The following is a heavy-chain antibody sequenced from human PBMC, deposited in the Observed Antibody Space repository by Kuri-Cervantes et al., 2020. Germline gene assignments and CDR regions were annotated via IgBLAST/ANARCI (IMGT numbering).Heavy chain of an antibody. CDR1: GFTFRNYG. CDR3: AKALYSQWEWFDP. Sequence: GGSLRLSCAASGFTFRNYGMHWVRQGPGKGLDWVALIWYDGSNKYYGDSVKGRFTISRDNSKNMLYLQMNSLRAEDTAVYYCAKALYSQWEWFDPWGQGTLVTVSS. D-gene: IGHD1-26*01. J-gene: IGHJ5*02. V-gene: IGHV3-33*06. CDR2: IWYDGSNK.